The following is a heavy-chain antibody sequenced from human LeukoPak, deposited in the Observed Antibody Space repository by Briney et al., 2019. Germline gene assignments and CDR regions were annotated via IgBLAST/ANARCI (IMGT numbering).Heavy chain of an antibody. V-gene: IGHV3-11*01. CDR3: ARTAYYYDSSGYDDAFDI. CDR1: GFTFSDYY. CDR2: ISSRGTIT. D-gene: IGHD3-22*01. Sequence: GGSLRLSCVAPGFTFSDYYMSWIRQAPGKGLEWVSHISSRGTITYYADSVKGRFAISRDNAKNSLCLQMNSLRAEDTAVYYCARTAYYYDSSGYDDAFDIWGQGTMVTVSS. J-gene: IGHJ3*02.